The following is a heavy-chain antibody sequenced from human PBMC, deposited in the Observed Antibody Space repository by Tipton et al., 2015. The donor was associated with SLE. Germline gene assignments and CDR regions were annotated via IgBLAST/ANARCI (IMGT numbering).Heavy chain of an antibody. D-gene: IGHD3-16*01. J-gene: IGHJ4*02. Sequence: TLSLTCTVSGGSISSHYWSWIRQPPGKGLEWIGYIYYSGSTNYNPSLKSRVTISVDTSKNQFSLKLSSVTAADTAVYYCARLRQGGGGDFDYWGQGTLVTVSS. CDR2: IYYSGST. CDR3: ARLRQGGGGDFDY. CDR1: GGSISSHY. V-gene: IGHV4-59*11.